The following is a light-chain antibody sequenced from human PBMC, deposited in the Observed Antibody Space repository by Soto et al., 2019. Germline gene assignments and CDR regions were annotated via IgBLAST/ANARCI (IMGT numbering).Light chain of an antibody. J-gene: IGLJ2*01. CDR1: RSNIGDNA. CDR3: AAWDDSLNGVV. Sequence: QSVLTQPPSVSEAPRQRVTISCSGSRSNIGDNAVNWYQQFPGKAPKLLIYYDDVLPSGVSDRFSGSKSGTSASLAISGLRAEDEADYYCAAWDDSLNGVVFGGGTQLTVL. V-gene: IGLV1-36*01. CDR2: YDD.